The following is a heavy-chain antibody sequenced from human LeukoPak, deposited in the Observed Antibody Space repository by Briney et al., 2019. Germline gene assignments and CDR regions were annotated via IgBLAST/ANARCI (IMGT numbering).Heavy chain of an antibody. CDR2: IYYSGST. V-gene: IGHV4-59*01. D-gene: IGHD3-3*01. CDR1: GGSISSYY. Sequence: SETLSLTCTVSGGSISSYYWSWIRQAPGKGLEWIGYIYYSGSTNYNPSLKSRVTISVDTSKNQFSLKLSSVTAADTAVYYCARTPYYDFWSGIEGFDPWGQGTLVTVSS. J-gene: IGHJ5*02. CDR3: ARTPYYDFWSGIEGFDP.